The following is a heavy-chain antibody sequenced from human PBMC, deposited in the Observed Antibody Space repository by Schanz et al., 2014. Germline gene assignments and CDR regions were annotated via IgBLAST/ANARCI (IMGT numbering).Heavy chain of an antibody. V-gene: IGHV1-2*02. CDR3: ARVTTGYDS. Sequence: QVQLMQSGAEVKKPGASVKVSCKASGYTFTVYYMHWVRQAPGQGLEWLGWINPNSGATSSAQKFQGRVTMTRDTSSSTVYMQLSSLTSDDTAIYYCARVTTGYDSWGQGTLVTVSS. D-gene: IGHD5-12*01. CDR1: GYTFTVYY. CDR2: INPNSGAT. J-gene: IGHJ4*02.